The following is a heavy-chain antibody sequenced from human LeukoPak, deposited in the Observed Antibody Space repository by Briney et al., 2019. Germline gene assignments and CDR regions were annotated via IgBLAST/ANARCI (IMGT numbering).Heavy chain of an antibody. CDR3: AKTPLRFLEWLLGD. CDR2: ISGSGGST. J-gene: IGHJ4*02. CDR1: GFTFSSYS. D-gene: IGHD3-3*01. Sequence: GGSLRLSCAASGFTFSSYSMNWVRQAPGKGLEWVSGISGSGGSTYYADSVKGRFTISRDNSKNTLYLQMNSLRAEDTAVYYCAKTPLRFLEWLLGDWGQGTLVTVSS. V-gene: IGHV3-23*01.